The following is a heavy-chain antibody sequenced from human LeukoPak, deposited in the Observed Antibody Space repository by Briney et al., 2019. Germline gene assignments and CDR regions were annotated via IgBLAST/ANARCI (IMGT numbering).Heavy chain of an antibody. J-gene: IGHJ4*02. CDR2: INWNGGST. V-gene: IGHV3-20*04. CDR1: GFTFDDYG. D-gene: IGHD3-22*01. CDR3: ARDASYDSSGYTVYYFDY. Sequence: GGSLRLSCAASGFTFDDYGMSWVRQAPGKGLEWVSGINWNGGSTGYADSVKGRFTISRDNAKNSLYLQMNSLRAEDTAVYYCARDASYDSSGYTVYYFDYWGQGILVTVSS.